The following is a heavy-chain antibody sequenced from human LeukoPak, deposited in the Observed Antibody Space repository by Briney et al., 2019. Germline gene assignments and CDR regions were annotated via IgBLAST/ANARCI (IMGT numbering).Heavy chain of an antibody. V-gene: IGHV3-23*01. D-gene: IGHD6-13*01. J-gene: IGHJ6*04. CDR1: GFTFSSYA. CDR3: AKDGSNSSSLYYYYYGMDV. CDR2: ISGSGGST. Sequence: GGSLRLSCAASGFTFSSYAMSWVRQAPGKGLEWVSAISGSGGSTYCADSVKGRFTISRDNSKNTLYLQMNSLRAEDTAVYYCAKDGSNSSSLYYYYYGMDVWGKGTTVTVSS.